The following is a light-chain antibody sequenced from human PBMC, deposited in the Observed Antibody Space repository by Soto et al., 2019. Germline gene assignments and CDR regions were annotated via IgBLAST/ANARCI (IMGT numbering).Light chain of an antibody. CDR3: QQSHRAPLT. CDR2: AVS. V-gene: IGKV1-39*01. J-gene: IGKJ4*01. Sequence: DVQMTQSPSSLSASVGDRVTITCRASQSISSYLNWYQQKPGRAPRLLIYAVSILPSGVPSRFSGSGSGIDFTLTISGLQPEDFAVYYCQQSHRAPLTFGGGTTVEIK. CDR1: QSISSY.